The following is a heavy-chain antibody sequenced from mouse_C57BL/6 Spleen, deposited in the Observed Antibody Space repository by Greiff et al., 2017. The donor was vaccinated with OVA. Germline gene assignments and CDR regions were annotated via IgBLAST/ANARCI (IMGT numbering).Heavy chain of an antibody. CDR3: ARPSDYDGGLFDY. D-gene: IGHD2-4*01. CDR1: GFTFSDYG. V-gene: IGHV5-17*01. CDR2: ISSGSSTI. J-gene: IGHJ2*01. Sequence: EVQRVESGGGLVKPGGSLKLSCAASGFTFSDYGMHWVRQAPEKGLEWVAYISSGSSTIYYADTVKGRFTISRDNAKNTLFLQMTSLRSEDTAMYYCARPSDYDGGLFDYWGQGTTLTVSS.